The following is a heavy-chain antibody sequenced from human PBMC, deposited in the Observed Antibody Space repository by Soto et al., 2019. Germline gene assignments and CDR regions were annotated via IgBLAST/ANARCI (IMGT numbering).Heavy chain of an antibody. CDR3: AREPRLRLGWFDP. V-gene: IGHV4-31*03. J-gene: IGHJ5*02. CDR1: GGSISSGGYY. CDR2: IYYSGST. Sequence: QVQLQESGPGLVKPSQTLSLTCTVSGGSISSGGYYWSWIRQHPGKGLEWIGYIYYSGSTYYNPSLNSRVXXSXDXXKNQFSLKLSSVTAADTAVYYCAREPRLRLGWFDPWGQGTLVTVSS. D-gene: IGHD3-16*01.